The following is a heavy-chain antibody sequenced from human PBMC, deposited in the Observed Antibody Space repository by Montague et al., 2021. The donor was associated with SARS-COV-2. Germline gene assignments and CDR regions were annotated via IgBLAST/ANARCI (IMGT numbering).Heavy chain of an antibody. D-gene: IGHD3-10*01. CDR3: LNYHGSGSYDDF. Sequence: SLRLSCAASGFTFSAYAMTWVRQAPGKGLEWVSSISASGVRTHYPDSVKGRFTISRDNSKNTLYLQMSSLRAEDTAVYFCLNYHGSGSYDDFWGQGTLVTVSP. J-gene: IGHJ4*02. CDR1: GFTFSAYA. V-gene: IGHV3-23*01. CDR2: ISASGVRT.